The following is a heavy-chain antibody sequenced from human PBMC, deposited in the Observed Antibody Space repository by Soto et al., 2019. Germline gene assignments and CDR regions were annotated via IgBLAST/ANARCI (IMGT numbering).Heavy chain of an antibody. CDR3: ARDLVRGVISFGMDV. Sequence: SETLSLTCTVSGGSIRGYYWSWIRQPPGKGLEWIGYIYYSGSTNYNPSLKSRVTISQDTSKNQLSLKLSSATAADTAVYYCARDLVRGVISFGMDVWGQGTTVTVSS. CDR2: IYYSGST. CDR1: GGSIRGYY. J-gene: IGHJ6*02. V-gene: IGHV4-59*12. D-gene: IGHD3-10*01.